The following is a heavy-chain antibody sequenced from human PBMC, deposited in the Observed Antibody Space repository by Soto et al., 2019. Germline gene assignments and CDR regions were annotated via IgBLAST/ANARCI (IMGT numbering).Heavy chain of an antibody. V-gene: IGHV1-18*04. CDR1: GYTFTSYG. J-gene: IGHJ5*02. CDR3: ARDVYYYDSSGYYHNWFDP. Sequence: ASVKVSCKASGYTFTSYGISCVLQSPVQWREWMGWISAYNGNTNYAQKLQGRVTMTTDTSTSTAYMELRSLRSDDTAVYYCARDVYYYDSSGYYHNWFDPWGQGTLVTVSS. D-gene: IGHD3-22*01. CDR2: ISAYNGNT.